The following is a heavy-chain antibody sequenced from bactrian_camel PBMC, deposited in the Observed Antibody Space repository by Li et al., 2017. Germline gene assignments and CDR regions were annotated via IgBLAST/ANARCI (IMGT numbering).Heavy chain of an antibody. CDR2: IDADGDT. CDR1: SSIIPVIFSSVC. Sequence: QLVESGGGLVQDGGSLRLSCAASSSIIPVIFSSVCMGWFRQNAGREREGVATIDADGDTTYADSVKGRFTVSRDNAKKAVYLEMNSLKPEDTGVYYCAADRGYGLDCDDASGYWGQGTQVTVS. CDR3: AADRGYGLDCDDASGY. J-gene: IGHJ6*01. D-gene: IGHD3*01. V-gene: IGHV3S53*01.